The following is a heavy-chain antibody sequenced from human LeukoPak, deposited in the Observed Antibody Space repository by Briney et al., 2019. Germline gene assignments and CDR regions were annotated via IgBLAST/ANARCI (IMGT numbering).Heavy chain of an antibody. CDR2: INNDGSST. D-gene: IGHD4-11*01. J-gene: IGHJ4*02. Sequence: GGSLRLSCAASGFTFSSYWMHWVRQAPGKGLVWVSRINNDGSSTSYADSVKGRFTISRDNAKNTLYLQMNSLRAEDTAVYYCASPFYSNYDPFDYWGQGTLVTVSS. V-gene: IGHV3-74*01. CDR1: GFTFSSYW. CDR3: ASPFYSNYDPFDY.